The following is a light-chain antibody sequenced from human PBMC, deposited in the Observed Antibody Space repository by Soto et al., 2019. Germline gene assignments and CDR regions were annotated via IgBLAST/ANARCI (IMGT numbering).Light chain of an antibody. CDR1: QNVLSD. CDR3: QQYRSWPRT. CDR2: GAT. Sequence: EILLTQSPATLSVSPGETATLSCRDSQNVLSDLAWYQQKPGQAPRLLVYGATTRATDAPAKFRGRGSGTEFSLTISSLQSEDSATYYCQQYRSWPRTFGQGSKVEI. J-gene: IGKJ1*01. V-gene: IGKV3-15*01.